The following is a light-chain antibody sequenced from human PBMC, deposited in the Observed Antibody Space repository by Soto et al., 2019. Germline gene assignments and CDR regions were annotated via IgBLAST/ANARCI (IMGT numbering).Light chain of an antibody. V-gene: IGLV2-14*01. CDR3: SSYTSSNTHV. CDR2: EVS. CDR1: SSDVGGYNS. Sequence: QSALTQPASVSGSPGQSITISCTGTSSDVGGYNSVSWYQQHPDKAPKLMIYEVSNRPSGVSNRFSGSKSGNTASLTISGLQAEDEADYYCSSYTSSNTHVFGTGTKLTVL. J-gene: IGLJ1*01.